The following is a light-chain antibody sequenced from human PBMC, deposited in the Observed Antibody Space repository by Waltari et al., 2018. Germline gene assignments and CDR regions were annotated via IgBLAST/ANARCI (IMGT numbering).Light chain of an antibody. CDR2: GAS. V-gene: IGKV1-12*01. CDR3: QQAFVEVS. CDR1: QSIVNW. Sequence: ITCRASQSIVNWLAWYQQRPGKAPKLLIYGASNLQGGVPSRFSGSGSGTDFTLTIKNLQPEDFATYYCQQAFVEVSFAGGTRVEIK. J-gene: IGKJ4*01.